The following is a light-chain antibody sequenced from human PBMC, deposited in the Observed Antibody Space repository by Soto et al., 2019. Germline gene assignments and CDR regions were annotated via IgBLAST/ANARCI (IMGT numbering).Light chain of an antibody. CDR3: QVWDNVSDHWV. Sequence: SYDMTQPPSVSVAPGQTAKISCGGNNIGSKSVHWYQQKPGQAPVLVIYDDSDRPSGIPERFSGSNSGNTATVTISSVEAGDEADYYCQVWDNVSDHWVFGGGTKLTVL. V-gene: IGLV3-21*02. CDR1: NIGSKS. CDR2: DDS. J-gene: IGLJ3*02.